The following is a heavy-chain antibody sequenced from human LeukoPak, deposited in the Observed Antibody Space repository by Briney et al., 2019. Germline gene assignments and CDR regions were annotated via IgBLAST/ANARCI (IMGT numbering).Heavy chain of an antibody. CDR3: AKAPSHDSSGNYYYIDY. CDR1: GFTFSSYA. V-gene: IGHV3-23*01. Sequence: GGSLRLSCAASGFTFSSYAMSWVRQAPGKGLEWVSAISGSGGSTYYADSVKGRFTISRDNSKNTLNLQMNSLRAEDTAVYYCAKAPSHDSSGNYYYIDYWGQGTLVTVSS. D-gene: IGHD3-22*01. J-gene: IGHJ4*02. CDR2: ISGSGGST.